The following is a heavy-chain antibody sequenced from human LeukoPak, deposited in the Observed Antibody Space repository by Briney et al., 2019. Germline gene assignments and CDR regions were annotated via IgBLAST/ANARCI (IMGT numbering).Heavy chain of an antibody. V-gene: IGHV3-23*01. D-gene: IGHD5-12*01. CDR1: GFSFSSYA. J-gene: IGHJ4*02. CDR3: AKDIRRRGYSGYDYPGGYFDY. Sequence: GASLRVSCAASGFSFSSYAMSWVRQAPGKRLEWVSAISGSGCSTYYADSVKGRFTISRDNSKNTLYLQMNSLRAEDTAVYYCAKDIRRRGYSGYDYPGGYFDYWGQGTLVTVSS. CDR2: ISGSGCST.